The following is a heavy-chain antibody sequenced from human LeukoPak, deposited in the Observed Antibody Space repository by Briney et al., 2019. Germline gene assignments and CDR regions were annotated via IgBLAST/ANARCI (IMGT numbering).Heavy chain of an antibody. CDR2: ISYDGSNK. D-gene: IGHD7-27*01. CDR1: GFTFSSYG. J-gene: IGHJ4*02. CDR3: AKDGDDGYFDY. V-gene: IGHV3-30*18. Sequence: GGSLRLSCAASGFTFSSYGMHWVRQAPGKGLEWVAVISYDGSNKYYADSVKGRFTISRDNSKNTLYLQMNSLRAEDTAVYYCAKDGDDGYFDYWGQGTLVTVSS.